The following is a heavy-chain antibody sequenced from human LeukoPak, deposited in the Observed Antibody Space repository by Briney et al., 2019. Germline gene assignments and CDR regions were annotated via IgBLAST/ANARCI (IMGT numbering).Heavy chain of an antibody. J-gene: IGHJ4*02. V-gene: IGHV3-7*01. CDR2: IKEDGSEK. CDR3: ASPIKTPTFDY. CDR1: GFTFSIYW. Sequence: GGSLRLSCAASGFTFSIYWMTWVRQAPGKGLEWVANIKEDGSEKYYVDSVKGRFTISRDNAKNSLYLQMNSLRAEDTALYYCASPIKTPTFDYWGQGTLVTVSS.